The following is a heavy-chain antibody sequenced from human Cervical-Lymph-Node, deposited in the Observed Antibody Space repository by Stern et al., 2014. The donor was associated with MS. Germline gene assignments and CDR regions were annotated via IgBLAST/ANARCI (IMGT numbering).Heavy chain of an antibody. V-gene: IGHV3-53*01. D-gene: IGHD1-1*01. CDR2: ISKDGAT. J-gene: IGHJ4*02. CDR3: ARDTDSPERSDW. CDR1: GFTVSDNY. Sequence: EVQLEESGGGLIQSGGSLRLSCAASGFTVSDNYMTWVRQAPGKGLEWVSLISKDGATYYADSVKGRFTISRDNFKNMVYLQMQSLRAEDTAVYYCARDTDSPERSDWWGRGTLVTVSS.